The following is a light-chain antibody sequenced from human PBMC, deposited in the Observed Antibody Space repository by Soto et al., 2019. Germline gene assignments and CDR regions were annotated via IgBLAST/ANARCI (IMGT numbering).Light chain of an antibody. V-gene: IGKV1-39*01. J-gene: IGKJ2*01. CDR2: AAS. CDR3: QQSSSSLHYT. CDR1: QSISSY. Sequence: DIQMTQSPSSLSASVGDRVTITCRASQSISSYLNWYQQKPGKAPKLLINAASRLQSGVPSRFSGSGSGTDFTLTIISLQPEDFATYYCQQSSSSLHYTFGQGTNLEIK.